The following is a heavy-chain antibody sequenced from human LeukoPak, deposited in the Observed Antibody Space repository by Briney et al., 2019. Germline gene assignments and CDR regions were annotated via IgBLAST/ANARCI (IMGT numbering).Heavy chain of an antibody. CDR1: GDSISSYY. V-gene: IGHV4-4*07. J-gene: IGHJ5*02. CDR2: IYASGST. Sequence: SEALSLTCTVSGDSISSYYWSWIRQPAGKGLEWIGRIYASGSTNYNPSLKSRVTMSLDTSKNQFSLNLSSVTAADTAVYYCARKALPGNWFDPWGQGTLVTVSS. CDR3: ARKALPGNWFDP.